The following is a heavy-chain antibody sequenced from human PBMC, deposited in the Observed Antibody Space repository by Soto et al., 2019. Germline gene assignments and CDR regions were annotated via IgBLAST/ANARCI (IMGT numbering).Heavy chain of an antibody. J-gene: IGHJ4*02. CDR1: GFTFSSYG. CDR3: ARGNYDSSGILDY. Sequence: VQLVESGGGVVQPGRSLRLSCAASGFTFSSYGMHWVRQAPGKGLEWVAVIWYDGSNKYYADSVKGRFTISRDNSKNTLYLQMNSLRSEDTAVYYCARGNYDSSGILDYWGQGTLVTVSS. D-gene: IGHD3-22*01. V-gene: IGHV3-33*01. CDR2: IWYDGSNK.